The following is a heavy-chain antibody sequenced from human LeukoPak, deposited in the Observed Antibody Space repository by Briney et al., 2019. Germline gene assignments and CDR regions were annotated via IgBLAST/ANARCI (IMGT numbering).Heavy chain of an antibody. CDR3: CGTRDSSF. J-gene: IGHJ4*02. Sequence: GGSLRLSCAASGFTFSGSGIHWVRQASGKGLEWVGRIRSKANTYATAYAASVKGRFTVSRDDSKDTAYLQMNSLKTEDTAVYYCCGTRDSSFCGQGTLVTVSS. V-gene: IGHV3-73*01. CDR2: IRSKANTYAT. D-gene: IGHD3-22*01. CDR1: GFTFSGSG.